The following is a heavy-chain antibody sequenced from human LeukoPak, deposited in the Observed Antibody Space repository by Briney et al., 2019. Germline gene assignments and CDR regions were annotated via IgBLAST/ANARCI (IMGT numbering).Heavy chain of an antibody. V-gene: IGHV4-34*01. D-gene: IGHD5-24*01. J-gene: IGHJ4*02. CDR2: INHSGST. CDR1: GGSFSGYH. CDR3: ARDGYNFRGDY. Sequence: PSETLSLTCAVYGGSFSGYHWSRIRQPPGKGLEWIGEINHSGSTNYNPSLKSRVTISVDTSKNQFSLKLSSVTAADTAVYYCARDGYNFRGDYWGQGTLVTVSS.